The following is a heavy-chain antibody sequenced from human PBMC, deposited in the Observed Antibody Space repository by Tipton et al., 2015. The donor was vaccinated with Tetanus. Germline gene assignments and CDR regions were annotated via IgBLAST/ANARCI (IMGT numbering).Heavy chain of an antibody. CDR3: TKDLVPGGADV. CDR1: GLTFDDYG. J-gene: IGHJ6*02. Sequence: RSLRLSCVGSGLTFDDYGVHWVRQVTGRGLEWVAGILFDNPHTDYADSVRGRFTISGDNAKNSVFLQMNSLKIEDTALYYCTKDLVPGGADVWGQGTTVTVSS. V-gene: IGHV3-9*01. CDR2: ILFDNPHT. D-gene: IGHD3-10*01.